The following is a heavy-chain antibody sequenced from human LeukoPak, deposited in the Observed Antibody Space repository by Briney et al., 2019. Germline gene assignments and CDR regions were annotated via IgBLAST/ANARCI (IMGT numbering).Heavy chain of an antibody. J-gene: IGHJ4*02. V-gene: IGHV3-53*01. CDR3: ARVYSLMDHAEYYFDS. Sequence: PGGSLRLSCAASGVTLSTYAMSWVRQAPGKGLEWVSVIYSGGGTNSADSVKGRFTISRDNSKNTLYLQMNSLRAEDTAVYYCARVYSLMDHAEYYFDSWGQGTLVTVSS. D-gene: IGHD2-21*01. CDR1: GVTLSTYA. CDR2: IYSGGGT.